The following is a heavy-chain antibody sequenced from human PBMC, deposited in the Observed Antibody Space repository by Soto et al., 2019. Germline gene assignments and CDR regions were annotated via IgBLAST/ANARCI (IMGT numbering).Heavy chain of an antibody. V-gene: IGHV3-9*01. J-gene: IGHJ2*01. CDR3: AKDIFDGDYAKWYFAL. CDR2: ISRNSGSI. Sequence: EVQLVESGGGLVQPGRSLRLSCAASGFTFDDYAMHWVRQAPGKGLEWVSGISRNSGSIGYADSVKGRFTIGRDNAKNSLYLQMNSLRAEDTALYYCAKDIFDGDYAKWYFALWGRGTLVTVFS. D-gene: IGHD4-17*01. CDR1: GFTFDDYA.